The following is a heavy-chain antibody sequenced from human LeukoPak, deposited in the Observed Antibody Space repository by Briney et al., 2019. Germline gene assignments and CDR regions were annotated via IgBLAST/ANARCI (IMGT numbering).Heavy chain of an antibody. Sequence: GASVKVSCKASGYTFTSYYMHWVRQAPGQGLEWMGIINPSGGSTSYAQKFQGRVTMTRDMSTSTVYMELSSLRSEDTAVYYCARDVGPEYSGSQENYFDYWGQGTLVTVSS. CDR3: ARDVGPEYSGSQENYFDY. CDR2: INPSGGST. V-gene: IGHV1-46*01. J-gene: IGHJ4*02. CDR1: GYTFTSYY. D-gene: IGHD1-26*01.